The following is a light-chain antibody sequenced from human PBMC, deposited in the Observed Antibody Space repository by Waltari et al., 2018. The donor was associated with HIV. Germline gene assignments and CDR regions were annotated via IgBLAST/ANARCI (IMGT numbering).Light chain of an antibody. V-gene: IGKV4-1*01. CDR2: WAS. CDR1: QSVLYSSNNKNY. CDR3: QQYYSAPPYT. J-gene: IGKJ2*01. Sequence: DIVMTQSQDSLPVSLGERATINCTSSQSVLYSSNNKNYLAWYQQKPGQPPKLLIYWASTRESGVPDRFSGSGSGTDFTLTISSLQAEDVAVYYGQQYYSAPPYTFGQGTKLEIK.